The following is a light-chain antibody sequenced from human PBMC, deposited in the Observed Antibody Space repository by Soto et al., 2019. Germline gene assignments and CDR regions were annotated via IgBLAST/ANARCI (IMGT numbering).Light chain of an antibody. CDR1: SSDVGGYNY. CDR3: ISYAGSNNWN. Sequence: QSALTQPPSASGSPGQSVTISCTGTSSDVGGYNYVSWYQQHPGKAPKLMIYEVSKRPSGVPDRFSGSKSGNTASLTVSGLQAEEEADYYCISYAGSNNWNFGTGTKLTVL. CDR2: EVS. V-gene: IGLV2-8*01. J-gene: IGLJ1*01.